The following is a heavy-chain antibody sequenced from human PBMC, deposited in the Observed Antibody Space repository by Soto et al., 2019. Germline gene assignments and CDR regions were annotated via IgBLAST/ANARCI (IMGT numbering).Heavy chain of an antibody. V-gene: IGHV6-1*01. J-gene: IGHJ5*02. Sequence: TCAISGDSVSSNSAAWNWIRQSPSRGLEWLGRTYYRSKWYNDYAVSVKSRITINPDTSKNQFSLQLNSVTPEDTAVYYCARVKGLYPEKRFDPWGQGTLVTVSS. CDR1: GDSVSSNSAA. CDR3: ARVKGLYPEKRFDP. CDR2: TYYRSKWYN. D-gene: IGHD2-2*01.